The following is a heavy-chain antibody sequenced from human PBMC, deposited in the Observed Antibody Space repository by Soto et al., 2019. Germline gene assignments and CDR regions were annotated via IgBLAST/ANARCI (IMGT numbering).Heavy chain of an antibody. D-gene: IGHD3-22*01. CDR1: GASISSSHW. Sequence: QVQLQESGPGLVKPSGTLSLTCAVSGASISSSHWWSWVRQPPGKGLEWIGEVYHSGSTNYKPSLKNRLTISVDKSKNQFSLKLNSVTAADTAVYYCARDPRYYYEDSCHTTRGSFDYWGRGTLVIVSS. J-gene: IGHJ4*02. CDR2: VYHSGST. V-gene: IGHV4-4*02. CDR3: ARDPRYYYEDSCHTTRGSFDY.